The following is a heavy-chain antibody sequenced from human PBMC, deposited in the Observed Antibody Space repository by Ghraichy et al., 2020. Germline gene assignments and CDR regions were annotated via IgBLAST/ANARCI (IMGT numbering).Heavy chain of an antibody. J-gene: IGHJ4*02. CDR3: ASYYDFWSGYYKGAYYFDY. CDR2: YYYSWST. V-gene: IGHV4-61*01. D-gene: IGHD3-3*01. CDR1: GGSVSSDSYY. Sequence: SETLSLTCTVSGGSVSSDSYYWSWIRQPPGKGLKWIRYYYYSWSTNYNPSLKSRVTISVDTSKNQFSLKLSSVTAADTAVYYCASYYDFWSGYYKGAYYFDYWGQGTLVTVSS.